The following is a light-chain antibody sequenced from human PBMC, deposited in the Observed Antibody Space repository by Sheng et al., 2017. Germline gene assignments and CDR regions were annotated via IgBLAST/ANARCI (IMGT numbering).Light chain of an antibody. J-gene: IGKJ1*01. V-gene: IGKV3D-15*03. CDR1: QSVSSN. CDR2: GAS. CDR3: QQTYSTVWA. Sequence: EIVMTQSPATLSVSPGERATLSCRASQSVSSNLAWYHQKPGQAPRLLIYGASVRATGTPARFSGSGSGTEFTLTVSVLQSEDFATYYCQQTYSTVWAFGQGTKVDVK.